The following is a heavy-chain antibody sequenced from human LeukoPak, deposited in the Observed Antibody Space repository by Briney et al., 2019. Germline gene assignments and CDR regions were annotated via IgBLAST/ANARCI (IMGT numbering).Heavy chain of an antibody. CDR3: AKGPYSSSWYSDY. CDR1: GFTFDDYA. J-gene: IGHJ4*02. CDR2: ISGDGGST. Sequence: PGGSLRLSCAASGFTFDDYAMHWVRHAPGKGLEWVSLISGDGGSTYYADSVKGRFTISRDSSKNSLYLQMNSLRTEDTALYYCAKGPYSSSWYSDYWGQGTLVTVSS. V-gene: IGHV3-43*02. D-gene: IGHD6-13*01.